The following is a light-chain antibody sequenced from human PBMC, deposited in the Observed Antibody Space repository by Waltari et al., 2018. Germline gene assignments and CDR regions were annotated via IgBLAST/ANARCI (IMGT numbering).Light chain of an antibody. J-gene: IGKJ1*01. CDR3: QQYNNWPPRT. CDR1: QSVSSN. V-gene: IGKV3-15*01. CDR2: GAS. Sequence: EIVMTQSPAPLSVSPGERATLSCRASQSVSSNLAWSQQKPGQAPRLLIYGASTRATGIPARFSGSGSGTEFTLTISSLQSEDFAVYYCQQYNNWPPRTFGQGTKVEIK.